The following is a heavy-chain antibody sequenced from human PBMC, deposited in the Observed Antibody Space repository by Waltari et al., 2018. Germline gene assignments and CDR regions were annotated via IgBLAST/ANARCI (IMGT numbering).Heavy chain of an antibody. CDR3: SSSNNLIAARSVYYFDY. J-gene: IGHJ4*02. CDR1: GGSISSHY. V-gene: IGHV4-59*11. D-gene: IGHD6-6*01. Sequence: QVQLQESGPGLVKPSETLSLTCTVSGGSISSHYWSWIRQPPGKGLEWIGYIYYSGSTNSNPSLKSRVTISVDTSKNQFSLKLSSVTAADTAVYYCSSSNNLIAARSVYYFDYWGQGTLVTVSS. CDR2: IYYSGST.